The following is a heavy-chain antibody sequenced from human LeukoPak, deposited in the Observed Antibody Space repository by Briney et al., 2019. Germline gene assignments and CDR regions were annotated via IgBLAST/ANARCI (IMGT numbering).Heavy chain of an antibody. CDR1: GYTFTYRY. Sequence: GASVKVSCKASGYTFTYRYLHWVRQAPGQALEWMGWITPFNGNTNYAQKFQDRVTITRDRSMSTAYMELRSLRSDDTAVYYCARGGNSYGSAFDYWGQGTLVTVSS. J-gene: IGHJ4*02. D-gene: IGHD5-18*01. V-gene: IGHV1-45*02. CDR2: ITPFNGNT. CDR3: ARGGNSYGSAFDY.